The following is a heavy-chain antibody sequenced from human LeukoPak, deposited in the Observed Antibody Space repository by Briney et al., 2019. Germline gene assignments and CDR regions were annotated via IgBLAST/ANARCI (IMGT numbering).Heavy chain of an antibody. D-gene: IGHD3-16*01. CDR3: ARVTFGEPTYYFDY. V-gene: IGHV1-46*01. CDR2: INPSGGST. J-gene: IGHJ4*02. Sequence: GASVKVSCKASGYTFTAYYIHWVRQAPGQGLEWMGWINPSGGSTSYAQKFQGRVTMTRDMSTSTVYMELSSLRSEDTAVYYCARVTFGEPTYYFDYWGQGTLVTVSS. CDR1: GYTFTAYY.